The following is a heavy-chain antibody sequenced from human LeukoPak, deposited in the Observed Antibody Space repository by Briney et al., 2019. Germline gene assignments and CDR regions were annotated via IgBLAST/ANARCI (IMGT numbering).Heavy chain of an antibody. J-gene: IGHJ4*02. V-gene: IGHV1-69*04. CDR3: ARIPLRGYSGYDTDY. D-gene: IGHD5-12*01. CDR1: GGTFSSYA. Sequence: ASVKVSCKASGGTFSSYAISWVRQAPGQGLEWMGRIIPILGIANYAQKFQGRVTITADKSTSTAYMELSSLRSEDTAVYYCARIPLRGYSGYDTDYWGQGTLVTVSS. CDR2: IIPILGIA.